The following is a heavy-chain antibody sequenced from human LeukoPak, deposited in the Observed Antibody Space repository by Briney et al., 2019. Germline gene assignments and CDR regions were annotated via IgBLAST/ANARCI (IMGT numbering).Heavy chain of an antibody. CDR2: FDPADAET. CDR1: GYTLTELS. CDR3: ATFQLLYLPQFHNWFDP. J-gene: IGHJ5*02. D-gene: IGHD2-2*02. V-gene: IGHV1-24*01. Sequence: ASVKVSCKVSGYTLTELSMHWVRHAPGKGREGRVGFDPADAETIYAQKFQGRVTMTEDTTTDSAYMELSRLRSEDTAVYYSATFQLLYLPQFHNWFDPWGQGTLVTVSS.